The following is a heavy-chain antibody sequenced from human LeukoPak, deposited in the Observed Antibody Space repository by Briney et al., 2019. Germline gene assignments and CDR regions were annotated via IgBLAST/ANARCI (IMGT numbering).Heavy chain of an antibody. CDR2: ISDSGGST. Sequence: GGSLRLSCAASGFTFSSYAMSWVRQAPGKGLDWVSVISDSGGSTYYADSVKGRFTISRDNSKNTLYLQMNSLRAEDTAVYYCAKDTSSGYYYFDYWGQGTLVTVSS. CDR3: AKDTSSGYYYFDY. J-gene: IGHJ4*02. V-gene: IGHV3-23*01. CDR1: GFTFSSYA. D-gene: IGHD3-22*01.